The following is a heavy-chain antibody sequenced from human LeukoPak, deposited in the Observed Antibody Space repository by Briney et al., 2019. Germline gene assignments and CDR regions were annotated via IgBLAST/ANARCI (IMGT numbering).Heavy chain of an antibody. CDR2: IYYSGST. J-gene: IGHJ6*02. CDR1: GGSISSSSYY. D-gene: IGHD4-17*01. CDR3: AREDPQTTVPEGMDV. V-gene: IGHV4-39*07. Sequence: SETLSLTCTVSGGSISSSSYYWGWIRQPPGKGLEWIGSIYYSGSTYYNPSLKSRVTISVDTSKNQFSLQLRSVTAADTAVYYCAREDPQTTVPEGMDVWGQGTTVIVSS.